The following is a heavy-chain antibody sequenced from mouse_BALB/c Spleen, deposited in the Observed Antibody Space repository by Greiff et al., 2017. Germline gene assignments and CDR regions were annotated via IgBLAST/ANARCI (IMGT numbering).Heavy chain of an antibody. Sequence: EVQLQESGAELVRSGASVKLSCTASGFNIKDYYMHWVKQRPEQGLEWIGWIDPENGDTEYAPKFQGKATMTADTSSNTAYLQLSSLTSEDTAVYYCNADYYGNPYAMDYWGQGTSVTVSS. CDR3: NADYYGNPYAMDY. V-gene: IGHV14-4*02. D-gene: IGHD2-1*01. J-gene: IGHJ4*01. CDR1: GFNIKDYY. CDR2: IDPENGDT.